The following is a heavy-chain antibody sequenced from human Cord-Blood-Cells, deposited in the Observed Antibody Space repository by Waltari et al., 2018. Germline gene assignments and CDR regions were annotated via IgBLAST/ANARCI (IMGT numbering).Heavy chain of an antibody. D-gene: IGHD4-17*01. V-gene: IGHV1-2*04. CDR2: TNPNRGGT. Sequence: QVQLVQSGAEVKKPGASVKVSCKASGYTFTGYYMHWVRQAPGQGLEWMGWTNPNRGGTNYAQKFQGWVTMTRETSISTAYMELSRLRSDDTAVYYCARGRTTVVTPMNPAIDYGGQGTLVTVSS. CDR1: GYTFTGYY. J-gene: IGHJ4*02. CDR3: ARGRTTVVTPMNPAIDY.